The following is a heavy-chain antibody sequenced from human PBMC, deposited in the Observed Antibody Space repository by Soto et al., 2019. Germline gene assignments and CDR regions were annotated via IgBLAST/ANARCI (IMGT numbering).Heavy chain of an antibody. CDR2: IKQDGSEK. J-gene: IGHJ6*02. D-gene: IGHD2-2*02. Sequence: PGGSLRLSCAASGFTFSSYWMSWVRQAPGKGLEWVANIKQDGSEKYYVDSVKGRFTISRDNAKNSLYLQMNSLRAEDTAAYYCARDIVVVPAAILGYSYGYIYYGMDVWGQGTTVTVSS. CDR3: ARDIVVVPAAILGYSYGYIYYGMDV. CDR1: GFTFSSYW. V-gene: IGHV3-7*01.